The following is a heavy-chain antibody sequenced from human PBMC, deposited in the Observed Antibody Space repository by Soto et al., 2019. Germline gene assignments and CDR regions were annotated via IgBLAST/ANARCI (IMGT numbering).Heavy chain of an antibody. V-gene: IGHV3-30*18. J-gene: IGHJ4*02. Sequence: QVQLVESGGGVVQPGRSLRLSCAASGFTFSSYGMHWVRQAPGKGLEWVAIISYDESNQYYADSVKGRFTISRDNSKNTLFLQMNSLRPEDTAVYYCAKALGELSPESYDHWGQGILVTVSS. CDR1: GFTFSSYG. CDR3: AKALGELSPESYDH. CDR2: ISYDESNQ. D-gene: IGHD3-16*02.